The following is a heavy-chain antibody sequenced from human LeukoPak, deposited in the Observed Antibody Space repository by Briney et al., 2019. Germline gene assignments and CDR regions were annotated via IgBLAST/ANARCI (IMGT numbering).Heavy chain of an antibody. D-gene: IGHD3-10*01. CDR3: AKDERFGEFPLGTFDC. CDR1: GCTLSRYD. J-gene: IGHJ4*02. Sequence: GGSLTLSCAASGCTLSRYDMTWVRQAPGKGLDWVAAISGSGGSTYYADSVKGRFTVSRDNSKNTLYLQMNSLRAEDTAVYYCAKDERFGEFPLGTFDCWGQGTLVTVSS. V-gene: IGHV3-23*01. CDR2: ISGSGGST.